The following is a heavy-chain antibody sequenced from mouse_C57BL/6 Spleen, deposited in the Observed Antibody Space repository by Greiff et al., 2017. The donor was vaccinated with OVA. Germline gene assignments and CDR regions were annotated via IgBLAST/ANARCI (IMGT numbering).Heavy chain of an antibody. V-gene: IGHV1-50*01. CDR1: GYTFTSYW. CDR2: IDPSDSYT. J-gene: IGHJ2*01. Sequence: QVQLQQPGAELVKPGASVKLSCKASGYTFTSYWMQWVKQRPGPGLEWIGEIDPSDSYTNYNQKFKGKATLTVDTSSSTAYMQLSSLTSEDSAVYYCARSPLYYFDYWGQGTTLTVSS. CDR3: ARSPLYYFDY.